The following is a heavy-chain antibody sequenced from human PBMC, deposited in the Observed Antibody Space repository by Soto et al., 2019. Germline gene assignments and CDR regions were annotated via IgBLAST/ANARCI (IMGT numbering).Heavy chain of an antibody. V-gene: IGHV3-30*18. CDR3: TNLDYYGSRIPHVLISS. D-gene: IGHD3-10*01. Sequence: QVQLVESGGGVVQPGRSLRLSCAASGFTFSSYGMHWVRQAPGKGLEWVAVISNDGHNKYYGDSVKGRFTIARDNSKNSLYLQKQSLSAGDTAVYYCTNLDYYGSRIPHVLISSWGQGTMVSVSS. CDR1: GFTFSSYG. CDR2: ISNDGHNK. J-gene: IGHJ5*02.